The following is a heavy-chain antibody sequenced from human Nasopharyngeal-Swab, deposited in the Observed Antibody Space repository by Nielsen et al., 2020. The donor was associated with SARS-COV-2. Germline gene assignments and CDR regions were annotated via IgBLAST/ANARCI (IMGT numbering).Heavy chain of an antibody. CDR2: IYPGDSDT. CDR3: ARQGDSSLTYYYYGMDV. D-gene: IGHD6-13*01. Sequence: GESLKISCKGSGYSFTSYWIGGVRQMPGKGLEWMGIIYPGDSDTRYSPSFQGQVTISADKSISTAYLQWSSLKASDTAMYYCARQGDSSLTYYYYGMDVWGQGTTVTVSS. V-gene: IGHV5-51*01. J-gene: IGHJ6*02. CDR1: GYSFTSYW.